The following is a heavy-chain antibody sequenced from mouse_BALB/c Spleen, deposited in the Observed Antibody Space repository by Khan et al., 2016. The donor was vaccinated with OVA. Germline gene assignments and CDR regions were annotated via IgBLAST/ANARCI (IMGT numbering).Heavy chain of an antibody. D-gene: IGHD2-1*01. CDR2: ISSDGSYT. CDR3: ARQGWELRGYALDY. CDR1: GFTFSNYA. J-gene: IGHJ4*01. V-gene: IGHV5-9-3*01. Sequence: EVELVESGGGLVKPGGSLKLSCAASGFTFSNYAMSWVRQTPEKRLEWVATISSDGSYTYYPDSVKGRFTISRDNAKNTLYLQMSSLRSEDTAMYYCARQGWELRGYALDYWGQGTSVTVSS.